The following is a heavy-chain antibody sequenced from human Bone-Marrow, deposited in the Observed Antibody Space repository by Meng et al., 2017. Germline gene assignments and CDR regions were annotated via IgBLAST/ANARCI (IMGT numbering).Heavy chain of an antibody. CDR1: GFTFSSYA. J-gene: IGHJ4*02. CDR3: AKGVVVAAFLTAGYFDY. V-gene: IGHV3-23*01. CDR2: IRGSGGGT. D-gene: IGHD2-15*01. Sequence: LKISCAASGFTFSSYAMSWVRQAPGQGLEWVSAIRGSGGGTFYADSVKGRFTISRDNSKNTLYLQMNSLRAEDTAIYYCAKGVVVAAFLTAGYFDYWGQGTLVTVSS.